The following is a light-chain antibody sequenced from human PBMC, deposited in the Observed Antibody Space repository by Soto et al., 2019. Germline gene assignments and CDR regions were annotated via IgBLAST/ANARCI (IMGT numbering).Light chain of an antibody. J-gene: IGKJ1*01. Sequence: EIVMTQSPATLSVSPGERATLSCRASQRVSSNLAWYQQKPGQAPRILIYGASTRATGIPARFSGSGSGTECTLTISSRQSEDFAVYYCQQYNNWPPWTFGQGTKVEIK. CDR1: QRVSSN. CDR2: GAS. V-gene: IGKV3-15*01. CDR3: QQYNNWPPWT.